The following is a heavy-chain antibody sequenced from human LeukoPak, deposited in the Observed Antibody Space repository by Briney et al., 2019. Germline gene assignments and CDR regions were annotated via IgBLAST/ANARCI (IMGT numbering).Heavy chain of an antibody. CDR3: AKGYGCRGVTCYFDH. D-gene: IGHD2-15*01. Sequence: GRSLRLSCAASGFTFDDFAMHWVRQAPGKGLEWVSGISWNGGTIDYADSVKGRFTISRDNAKNSLYLQMNSLRAEDMALYYCAKGYGCRGVTCYFDHWGQGTLVTVSS. CDR1: GFTFDDFA. V-gene: IGHV3-9*03. J-gene: IGHJ4*02. CDR2: ISWNGGTI.